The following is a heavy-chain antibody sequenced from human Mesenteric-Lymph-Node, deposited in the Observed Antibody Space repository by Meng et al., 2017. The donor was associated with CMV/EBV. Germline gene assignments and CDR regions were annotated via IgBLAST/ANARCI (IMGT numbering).Heavy chain of an antibody. D-gene: IGHD6-13*01. CDR2: INTDGSIT. CDR1: GITFSSKW. Sequence: GESLKISCAASGITFSSKWMYWIRQVPGKGLVWVSRINTDGSITDYADSVKGRFTISRDNAKNTLYLQMSSLRAEDTAVYFCVRGGGGSSWSALDYYFYGLDLWGQGTTVTVSS. V-gene: IGHV3-74*01. J-gene: IGHJ6*02. CDR3: VRGGGGSSWSALDYYFYGLDL.